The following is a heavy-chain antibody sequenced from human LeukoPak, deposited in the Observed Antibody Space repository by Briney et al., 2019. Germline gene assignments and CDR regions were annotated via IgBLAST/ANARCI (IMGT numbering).Heavy chain of an antibody. CDR2: ISFDGTNK. Sequence: GGSLRLSCAASGFTFNHYAMHWVRQSPGKGLEWVSVISFDGTNKDYADSVKGRFTISRDDSKSALYLQMASLRLEDTAIYYCARDGPYHDYWGQGTLVTVSS. D-gene: IGHD2-2*01. V-gene: IGHV3-30-3*01. CDR1: GFTFNHYA. CDR3: ARDGPYHDY. J-gene: IGHJ4*02.